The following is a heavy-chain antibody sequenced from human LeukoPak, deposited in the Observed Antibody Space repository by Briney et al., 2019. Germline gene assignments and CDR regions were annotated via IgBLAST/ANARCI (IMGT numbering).Heavy chain of an antibody. D-gene: IGHD3-22*01. CDR1: GFTFSSYA. V-gene: IGHV3-15*01. J-gene: IGHJ4*02. CDR2: IKSKTDGGTT. Sequence: GGSLRLSCAASGFTFSSYAMSWVRQAPGKGLEWVGRIKSKTDGGTTDYAAPVKGRFTISRDDSKNTLYLQMNSLKTEDTAVYYCSTTYYYDSSEGYWGQGTLVTVSS. CDR3: STTYYYDSSEGY.